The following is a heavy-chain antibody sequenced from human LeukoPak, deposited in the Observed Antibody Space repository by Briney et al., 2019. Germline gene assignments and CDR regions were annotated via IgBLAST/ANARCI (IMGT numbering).Heavy chain of an antibody. D-gene: IGHD6-19*01. Sequence: SGGSLRLSCVASGFTFRTYWMHWVRQLPGKGLVWVSRINSDGSGTDYADSVKGRFTISRDNVKNSLYLQMNSLRAEDTALYYCAKDQSSGWYWGHAFDIWGQGTMVTVSS. CDR2: INSDGSGT. V-gene: IGHV3-74*01. CDR3: AKDQSSGWYWGHAFDI. CDR1: GFTFRTYW. J-gene: IGHJ3*02.